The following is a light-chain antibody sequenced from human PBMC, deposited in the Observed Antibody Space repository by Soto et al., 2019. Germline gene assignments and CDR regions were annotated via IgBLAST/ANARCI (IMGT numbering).Light chain of an antibody. V-gene: IGKV3-20*01. J-gene: IGKJ1*01. CDR3: QQYASAPLT. CDR2: DAS. CDR1: LTVTNNY. Sequence: EIVLTHSPDTLSLSPGERATLSCRASLTVTNNYLAWYQQKAGQAPRLVIYDASTRATGIPDRFSASGSGTDFTLTISRLEPEDFAVYFCQQYASAPLTFGPGTKVEVK.